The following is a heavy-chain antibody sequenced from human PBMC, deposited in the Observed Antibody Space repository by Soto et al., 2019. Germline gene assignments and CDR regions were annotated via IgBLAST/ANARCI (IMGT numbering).Heavy chain of an antibody. Sequence: GGSLRPSCPASGFTFSSYAMSWVRQAPGKGLEWVSAISGSGGSTYYADSVKGRFTISRDNSKNTLYLQMNSLRAEDTAVYYCAKDLVAGGCISTRRRLRSSVYWGQGTLVT. V-gene: IGHV3-23*01. CDR3: AKDLVAGGCISTRRRLRSSVY. D-gene: IGHD2-2*01. CDR2: ISGSGGST. CDR1: GFTFSSYA. J-gene: IGHJ4*02.